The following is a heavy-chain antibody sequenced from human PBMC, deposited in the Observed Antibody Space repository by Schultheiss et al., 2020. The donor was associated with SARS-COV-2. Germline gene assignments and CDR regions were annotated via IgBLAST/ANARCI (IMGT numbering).Heavy chain of an antibody. Sequence: GESLKISCAASGFTFSSYAMSWVRQAPGKGLEWVSAISGSGGSTYYADSVKGRFTISRDNSNNTLYLQMNSLRVEDTAVYYCAKLSTVTTDLAYWGQGTLVTVSS. V-gene: IGHV3-23*01. CDR2: ISGSGGST. CDR1: GFTFSSYA. J-gene: IGHJ4*02. CDR3: AKLSTVTTDLAY. D-gene: IGHD4-11*01.